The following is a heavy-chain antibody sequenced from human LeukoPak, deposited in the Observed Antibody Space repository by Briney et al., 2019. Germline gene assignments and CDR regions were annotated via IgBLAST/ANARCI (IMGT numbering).Heavy chain of an antibody. CDR3: AKDFVRSITMIVVAFPYDAFDI. D-gene: IGHD3-22*01. CDR2: IRYDGSNK. V-gene: IGHV3-30*02. CDR1: GFTFSSYG. J-gene: IGHJ3*02. Sequence: GGSLRLSCEASGFTFSSYGMHWVRQAPGKGLEWVAFIRYDGSNKYYADSVKGRFTISRDNSKNTLYLQMNSLRAEDTAVYYCAKDFVRSITMIVVAFPYDAFDIWGQGTMVTVSS.